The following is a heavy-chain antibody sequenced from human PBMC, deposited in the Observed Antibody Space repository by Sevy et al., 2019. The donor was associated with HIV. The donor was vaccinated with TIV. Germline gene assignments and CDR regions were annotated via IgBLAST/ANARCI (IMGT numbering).Heavy chain of an antibody. J-gene: IGHJ4*02. Sequence: SETLSLTCSVSGGSISSYFWTWVRQSPGKGLEWIGNIYFTGNTDYGPSLKSRVTLSLDTSTSQFSLTLKSVTAADTAIYFCAREFTTRPRVLDYWGQGTLVTVSS. V-gene: IGHV4-59*01. CDR1: GGSISSYF. CDR2: IYFTGNT. D-gene: IGHD6-6*01. CDR3: AREFTTRPRVLDY.